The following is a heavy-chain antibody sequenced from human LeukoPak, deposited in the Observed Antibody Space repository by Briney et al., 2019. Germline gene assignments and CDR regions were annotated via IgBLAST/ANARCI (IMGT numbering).Heavy chain of an antibody. CDR1: GYTFTADF. J-gene: IGHJ3*02. CDR2: INPSGGST. CDR3: ACVVRGAFDI. V-gene: IGHV1-46*03. Sequence: ASVKVSCKASGYTFTADFMHWLRQAPGQGLEWMGIINPSGGSTSYPQKFQGRVTMTRDTSTSTVYMELSSLRSEDTAVYYCACVVRGAFDIWGQGTLVTVSS. D-gene: IGHD2-21*01.